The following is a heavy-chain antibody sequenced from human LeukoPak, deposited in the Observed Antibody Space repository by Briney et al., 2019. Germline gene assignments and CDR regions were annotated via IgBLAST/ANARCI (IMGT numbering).Heavy chain of an antibody. CDR1: GFTFSRYA. CDR2: ISGSGGST. J-gene: IGHJ4*02. V-gene: IGHV3-23*01. CDR3: AKEDSATVLDN. Sequence: GGSLRLSCAVSGFTFSRYAMSWVRQAPGKGLEWVSSISGSGGSTYSADSVKGRFTISRDNSKNTLYLQMNSLRAEDTAVYYCAKEDSATVLDNWGQGTLVSVSS. D-gene: IGHD5-18*01.